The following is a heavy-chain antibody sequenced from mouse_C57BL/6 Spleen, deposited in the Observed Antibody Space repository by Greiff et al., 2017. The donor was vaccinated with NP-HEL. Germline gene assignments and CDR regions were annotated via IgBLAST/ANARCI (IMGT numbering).Heavy chain of an antibody. CDR1: GYTFTSYW. CDR3: ARAGVDY. J-gene: IGHJ4*01. Sequence: QVQLQQPGAELVKPGASVKLSCKASGYTFTSYWMQWVNQRPGQGLEWIGEIDPSDSYTNYNQKFKGKATLTVDTSASTAYMQLSSLTSEDSAVYYCARAGVDYWGQGTSVTVSS. V-gene: IGHV1-50*01. CDR2: IDPSDSYT.